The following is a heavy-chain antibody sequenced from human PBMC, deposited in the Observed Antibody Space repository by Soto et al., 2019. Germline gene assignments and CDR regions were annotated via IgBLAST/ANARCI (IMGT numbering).Heavy chain of an antibody. V-gene: IGHV3-23*01. CDR1: GFTFRSYA. CDR2: ISGSGGST. CDR3: AKASYYDFWSGYFDY. Sequence: EVQLLESGGGLVQPGGSLRLSCAASGFTFRSYAMSWVRQAPGKGLEWVSAISGSGGSTYYADSVKGRFTISRDNSKNTLYLQMNSLRAEDTAVYYCAKASYYDFWSGYFDYWGQGTLVTVSS. D-gene: IGHD3-3*01. J-gene: IGHJ4*02.